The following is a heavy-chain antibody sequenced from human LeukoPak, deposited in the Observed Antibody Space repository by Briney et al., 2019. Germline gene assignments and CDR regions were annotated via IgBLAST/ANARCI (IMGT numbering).Heavy chain of an antibody. Sequence: SQTLSVTCAISGDSVSSKNGAWNWIRQSPSRGLEWLGRTYYRSKWYNDYAVSVQGRIAINPDTSKNQFSLQLNSVTPEDTAVYYCARDLGTSGWYTFDYWGQGTLVTVSS. V-gene: IGHV6-1*01. J-gene: IGHJ4*02. CDR2: TYYRSKWYN. CDR1: GDSVSSKNGA. CDR3: ARDLGTSGWYTFDY. D-gene: IGHD6-19*01.